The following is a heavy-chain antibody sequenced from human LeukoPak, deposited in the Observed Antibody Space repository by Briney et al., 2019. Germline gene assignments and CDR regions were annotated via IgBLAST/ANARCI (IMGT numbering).Heavy chain of an antibody. Sequence: GGSLRLSCEASGFTVSSTHMVWVRQAPGKGLEWVAVISYDGSNKYYADSVKGRFTISRDNSKNTLYLQMNSLRAEDTAVYYCVKEIFGVVMAFDYWGQGTLVTVSS. CDR3: VKEIFGVVMAFDY. J-gene: IGHJ4*02. D-gene: IGHD3-3*01. V-gene: IGHV3-30*18. CDR1: GFTVSSTH. CDR2: ISYDGSNK.